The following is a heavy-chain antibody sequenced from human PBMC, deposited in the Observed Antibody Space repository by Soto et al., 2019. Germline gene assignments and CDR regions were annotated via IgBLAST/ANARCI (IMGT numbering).Heavy chain of an antibody. D-gene: IGHD6-6*01. CDR2: IYPADSDT. CDR1: GYSFTSYW. CDR3: ARRPEYSSSVYFDY. Sequence: GESLKISCKGSGYSFTSYWIGWVRQMPGKGLEWVGIIYPADSDTRYSPSFQGQVTISVDKSISTAYLQWSSLKASDSAMYYCARRPEYSSSVYFDYWGQGTLVPVSS. J-gene: IGHJ4*02. V-gene: IGHV5-51*01.